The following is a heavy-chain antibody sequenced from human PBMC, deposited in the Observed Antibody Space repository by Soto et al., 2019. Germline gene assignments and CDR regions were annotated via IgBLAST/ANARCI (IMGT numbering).Heavy chain of an antibody. D-gene: IGHD5-18*01. CDR2: IISSGSTI. CDR1: GFTFSDYY. J-gene: IGHJ4*02. V-gene: IGHV3-11*01. Sequence: GGSLRLSCAASGFTFSDYYMSWIRQAPGKGLEWVSYIISSGSTIYYADSVKGRFTISRDNAKNSLYLQMNSLRAEDTAVYYCARTSPAGYSYGYYFDYWGQGTLVTVSS. CDR3: ARTSPAGYSYGYYFDY.